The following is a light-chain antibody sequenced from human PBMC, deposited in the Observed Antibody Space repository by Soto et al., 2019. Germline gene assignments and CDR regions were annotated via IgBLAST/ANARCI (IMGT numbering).Light chain of an antibody. J-gene: IGLJ1*01. CDR3: CSYAGSSTFV. V-gene: IGLV2-11*01. Sequence: ALTQPRSVSGSPGQSVTISCTGTSNDVGDYNYVSWYQQHPDKAPKLMIYDVSKRPSGVPDRFSGSKSGNTASLTISGLQAEDEADYFCCSYAGSSTFVFGTGTKVTVL. CDR1: SNDVGDYNY. CDR2: DVS.